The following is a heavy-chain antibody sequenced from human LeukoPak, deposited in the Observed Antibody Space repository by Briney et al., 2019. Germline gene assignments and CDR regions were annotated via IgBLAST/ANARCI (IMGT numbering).Heavy chain of an antibody. CDR2: ISSSGSTI. CDR3: ARVLDTAMVPFDY. D-gene: IGHD5-18*01. V-gene: IGHV3-11*01. Sequence: GGSLRLSCAASGFTFSDYYMSWIRQAPGKGLEWGSYISSSGSTIYYADSVKGRFTISRDNAKNSLYLQMNSLRAEDTAVYYCARVLDTAMVPFDYWGQGTLVTVSS. J-gene: IGHJ4*02. CDR1: GFTFSDYY.